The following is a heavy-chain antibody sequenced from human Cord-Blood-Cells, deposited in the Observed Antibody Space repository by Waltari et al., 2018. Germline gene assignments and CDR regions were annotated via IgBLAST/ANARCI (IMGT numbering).Heavy chain of an antibody. CDR3: ARQVRGGNFDY. D-gene: IGHD2-15*01. V-gene: IGHV5-51*01. CDR2: IYPGDSDT. J-gene: IGHJ4*02. Sequence: VQLLQSGAEVKKAGVSLRISCRGSGFSFTISCIGWVRQMPGKGLVWMGIIYPGDSDTRYSPSFQGQVTISADKSISTAYLQWSSLKASDTAMYYCARQVRGGNFDYWGQGTMVTVSS. CDR1: GFSFTISC.